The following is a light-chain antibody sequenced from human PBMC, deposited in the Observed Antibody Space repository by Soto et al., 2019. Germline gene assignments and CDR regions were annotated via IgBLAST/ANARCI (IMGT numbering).Light chain of an antibody. J-gene: IGLJ2*01. Sequence: QSVLTQPTSMSGAPGQRVTISCTGSSSNIGAGYDVHWYQQLPGTAPKLLIYANTNRPSGVPDRFSGSKSGTSASLAITGLQAEDEADYYCQSYDSSLSGFWVFGGGTQLTVL. CDR1: SSNIGAGYD. V-gene: IGLV1-40*01. CDR2: ANT. CDR3: QSYDSSLSGFWV.